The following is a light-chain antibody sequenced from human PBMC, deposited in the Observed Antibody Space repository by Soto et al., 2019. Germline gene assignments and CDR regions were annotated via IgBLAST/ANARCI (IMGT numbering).Light chain of an antibody. CDR3: QQYSTSPT. CDR2: GAS. V-gene: IGKV3-20*01. Sequence: EIVLTQSPGTLSLSPGERATLSCRASQSISDNLAWYQQKPGQAPRRLIYGASSRATGIPDRFSGSGSGTDFTLTISRLEPEDFAVYYCQQYSTSPTFGEGTRLEIK. J-gene: IGKJ5*01. CDR1: QSISDN.